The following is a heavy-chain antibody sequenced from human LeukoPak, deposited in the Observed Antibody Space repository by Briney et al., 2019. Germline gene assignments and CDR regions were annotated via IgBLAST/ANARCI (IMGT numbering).Heavy chain of an antibody. J-gene: IGHJ5*02. D-gene: IGHD4-17*01. Sequence: KPSDTLSLTCTVSGGSISSSSYYWGWIRQPPGKGLEWIGSIYYSGSTYYNPSLKSRVTISVDTSKNQFSLKLSSVTAADTAVYYCARPLMTTVTTWFDPWGQGTLVTVSS. CDR3: ARPLMTTVTTWFDP. V-gene: IGHV4-39*01. CDR1: GGSISSSSYY. CDR2: IYYSGST.